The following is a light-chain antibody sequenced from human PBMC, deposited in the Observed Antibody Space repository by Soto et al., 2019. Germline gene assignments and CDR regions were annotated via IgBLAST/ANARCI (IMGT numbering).Light chain of an antibody. CDR2: EVN. CDR1: SSDIGTYNY. J-gene: IGLJ1*01. Sequence: QSALAQPASVSGSPGQSITISCTGTSSDIGTYNYVSWYQQHPGNVPKLIIYEVNNRPTGVSYRFSGSKSANTASLTISGLRAEDEADYYCRSLTNISTQVLGSGRKVTVL. V-gene: IGLV2-14*03. CDR3: RSLTNISTQV.